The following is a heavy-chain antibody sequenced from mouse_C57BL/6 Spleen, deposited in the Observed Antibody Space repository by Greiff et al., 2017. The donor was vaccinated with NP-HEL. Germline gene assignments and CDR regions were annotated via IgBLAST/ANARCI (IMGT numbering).Heavy chain of an antibody. CDR3: ARSGTTVVAGNYYAMDY. V-gene: IGHV1-18*01. D-gene: IGHD1-1*01. CDR2: INPNNGGT. CDR1: GYTFTDYN. Sequence: EVQLQQSGPELVKPGASVKIPCKASGYTFTDYNMDWVKQSHGKSLEWIGDINPNNGGTIYNQKFKGKATLTVAQSSSTAYMELRSLTSEDTAVYYCARSGTTVVAGNYYAMDYWGQGTSVTVSS. J-gene: IGHJ4*01.